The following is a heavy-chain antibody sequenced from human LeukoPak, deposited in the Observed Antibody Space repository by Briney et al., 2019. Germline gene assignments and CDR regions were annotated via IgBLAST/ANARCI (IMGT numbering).Heavy chain of an antibody. Sequence: ASVKVSCKVSGYTLTELSMHWVRQAPGKGLEWMGGFDPEDGETIYAQKFQGRVTMTEDTSTDTAYMELSSLRSEDTAVYYCATVVSAAIRFDPWGQGTLFTVSS. CDR3: ATVVSAAIRFDP. V-gene: IGHV1-24*01. J-gene: IGHJ5*02. D-gene: IGHD2-2*01. CDR1: GYTLTELS. CDR2: FDPEDGET.